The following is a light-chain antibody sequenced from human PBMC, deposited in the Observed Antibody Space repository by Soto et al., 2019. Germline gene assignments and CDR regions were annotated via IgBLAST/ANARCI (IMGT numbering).Light chain of an antibody. J-gene: IGLJ2*01. CDR2: EVN. CDR1: SSDVGGYNY. V-gene: IGLV2-8*01. Sequence: QSALTQPPSASGSLGQSVTISCTVTSSDVGGYNYVSWYQQHPGKAPKLMIYEVNKRPSGVPDRFSGSKSGNTASLTVSGLQSEDEAAYYCGSYAGSNVVFGGGTHLPVL. CDR3: GSYAGSNVV.